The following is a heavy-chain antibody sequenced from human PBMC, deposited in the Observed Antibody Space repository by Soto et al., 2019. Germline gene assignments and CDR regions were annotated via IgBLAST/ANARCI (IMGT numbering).Heavy chain of an antibody. CDR3: AAYSHKGY. J-gene: IGHJ4*02. V-gene: IGHV3-66*01. Sequence: GVPLRPSRSSPGVTISNNYPSLVRQAPGKGLEWVSLIYSGGSTYYADSVKGRFTISRDSSKNTLYLQMIILRAEDTAMYYGAAYSHKGYWGQGTLVTVSS. CDR1: GVTISNNY. CDR2: IYSGGST. D-gene: IGHD3-16*01.